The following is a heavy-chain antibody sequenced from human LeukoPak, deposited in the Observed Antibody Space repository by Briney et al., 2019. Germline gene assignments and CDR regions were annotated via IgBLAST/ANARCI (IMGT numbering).Heavy chain of an antibody. J-gene: IGHJ3*02. CDR1: GYTFTGYK. V-gene: IGHV1-2*02. CDR3: ARDQAVVPLNDAFDI. CDR2: INPYSGGT. D-gene: IGHD4-23*01. Sequence: GASVKVSCKASGYTFTGYKMHWVRQAPGRGLEWMGWINPYSGGTNYAQKFQGRVTMTRDTSISTAYMELSRLRIDDTAVYYCARDQAVVPLNDAFDIWGQGTMVTVSS.